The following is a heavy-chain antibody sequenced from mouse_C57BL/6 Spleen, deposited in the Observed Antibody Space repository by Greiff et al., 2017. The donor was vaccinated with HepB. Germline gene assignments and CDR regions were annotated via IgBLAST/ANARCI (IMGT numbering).Heavy chain of an antibody. D-gene: IGHD1-1*01. CDR1: GFTFSDYY. V-gene: IGHV5-16*01. CDR3: ARLYYYGSRYFDV. J-gene: IGHJ1*03. Sequence: EVKVIESEGGLVQPGSSMKLSCTASGFTFSDYYMAWVRQVPEKGLEWVANINYDGSSTYYLDSLKSRFIISRDNAKNILYLQMSSLKSEDTATYYCARLYYYGSRYFDVWGTGTTVTVSS. CDR2: INYDGSST.